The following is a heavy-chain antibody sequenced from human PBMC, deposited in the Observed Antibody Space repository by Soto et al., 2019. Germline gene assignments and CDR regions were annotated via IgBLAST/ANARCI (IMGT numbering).Heavy chain of an antibody. D-gene: IGHD3-10*01. CDR3: ARDYYGSGNGYYRMDV. CDR2: INPNSGGK. CDR1: GYTFTGYY. V-gene: IGHV1-2*04. Sequence: ASVTVSCKASGYTFTGYYMHWVRQAPGQGLEWMGWINPNSGGKNYAQKPQGWVNMTRETPIRTAHMELSRLGSDDTAVYYRARDYYGSGNGYYRMDVWGQGNTVTVS. J-gene: IGHJ6*02.